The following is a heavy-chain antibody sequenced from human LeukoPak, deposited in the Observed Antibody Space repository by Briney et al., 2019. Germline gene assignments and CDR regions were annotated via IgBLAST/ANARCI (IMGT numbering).Heavy chain of an antibody. CDR3: ARDGCSGGSCYGNWFDP. V-gene: IGHV4-31*03. Sequence: SETLSLTCTVSGGSISSGTYYWSWIRQHPGKGLEWIGYIHYSGNTYYNPSLKSRVTIPVDTSKNQFSLKLSSVTAADTAVYYCARDGCSGGSCYGNWFDPWGQGTLVTVSS. J-gene: IGHJ5*02. D-gene: IGHD2-15*01. CDR2: IHYSGNT. CDR1: GGSISSGTYY.